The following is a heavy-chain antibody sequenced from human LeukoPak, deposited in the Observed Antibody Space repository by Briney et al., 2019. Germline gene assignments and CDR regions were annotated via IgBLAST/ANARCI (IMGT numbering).Heavy chain of an antibody. CDR2: INPNSGGT. J-gene: IGHJ4*02. V-gene: IGHV1-2*02. Sequence: ASVKVSCKASGYTFTGYYMHWVRQAPGQGLEWMGWINPNSGGTNYAQKFQGRVTVTRDTSISTAYMELSRLRSDDTAVYYCARVGRIAAPGWSDYWGQGTLVTVSS. D-gene: IGHD6-13*01. CDR3: ARVGRIAAPGWSDY. CDR1: GYTFTGYY.